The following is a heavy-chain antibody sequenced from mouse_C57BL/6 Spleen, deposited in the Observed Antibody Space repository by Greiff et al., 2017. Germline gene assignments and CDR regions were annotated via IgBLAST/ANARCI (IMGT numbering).Heavy chain of an antibody. CDR1: GFSLSTFGMG. CDR2: IWWDDDK. D-gene: IGHD1-1*02. V-gene: IGHV8-8*01. J-gene: IGHJ4*01. CDR3: ARINTMADYYAMDY. Sequence: VMLVESGPGILQPSQTLSLTCSFSGFSLSTFGMGVGWIRQPSGKGLEWLAHIWWDDDKYYNPALKSRLTISQDTSKNHVFLKIANVDTADTATYYCARINTMADYYAMDYWGQGTSVTVSS.